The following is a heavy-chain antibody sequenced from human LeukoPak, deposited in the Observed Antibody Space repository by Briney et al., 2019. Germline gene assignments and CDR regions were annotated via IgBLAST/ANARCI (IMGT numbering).Heavy chain of an antibody. CDR3: AGEERTTVTTDAFDI. CDR1: GGSISSYY. CDR2: IYYSGST. V-gene: IGHV4-59*01. J-gene: IGHJ3*02. Sequence: SETLSLTCTVSGGSISSYYGSWIRQPPGKGLEWIGYIYYSGSTNYNPSLKSRVTISVDTSKNQFSLKLSSVTAADTAVYYCAGEERTTVTTDAFDIWGQGTMVTVSS. D-gene: IGHD4-11*01.